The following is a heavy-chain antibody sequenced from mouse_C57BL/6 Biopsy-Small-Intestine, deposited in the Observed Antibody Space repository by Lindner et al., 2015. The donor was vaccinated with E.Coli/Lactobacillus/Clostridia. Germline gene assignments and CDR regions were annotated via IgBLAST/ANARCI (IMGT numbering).Heavy chain of an antibody. CDR3: AYYSNYGWFAY. Sequence: VQLQESGGGLVKPGGSLKLSCAASGFTFSDYGMHWVRQAPEKGLEWVAYISSGSSTIYYADTVKGRFTISRDNAKNTLFLQMTSLRSEGTAMYYCAYYSNYGWFAYWGQGTLVTVSA. J-gene: IGHJ3*01. CDR2: ISSGSSTI. D-gene: IGHD2-5*01. CDR1: GFTFSDYG. V-gene: IGHV5-17*01.